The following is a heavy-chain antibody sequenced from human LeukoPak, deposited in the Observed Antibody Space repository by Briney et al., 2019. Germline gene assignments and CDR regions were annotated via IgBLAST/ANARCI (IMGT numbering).Heavy chain of an antibody. D-gene: IGHD1-26*01. V-gene: IGHV3-43*02. CDR1: GFTFDDYA. J-gene: IGHJ4*02. Sequence: PGGSLRLSCAASGFTFDDYAMHWVRQAPGKGLEWVSLIREDGRTTYYVDSVKGRFDISRDNSKKSLYLQINSLRTEDTALYYCAKTRRSGTEYADFDHWGQGTLVTVS. CDR2: IREDGRTT. CDR3: AKTRRSGTEYADFDH.